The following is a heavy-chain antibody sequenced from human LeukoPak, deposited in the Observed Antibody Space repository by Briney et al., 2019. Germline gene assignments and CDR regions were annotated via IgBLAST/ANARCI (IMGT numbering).Heavy chain of an antibody. D-gene: IGHD6-13*01. Sequence: TGGTLRLSCAASGFTFSSYAMSWVRQAPGKGLEWVSAISGSGGSTYYADSVKGRFTISRDNSKNTLYLQMNSLRAEDTAVYYCAKALPYSNKRATDPIWGQGTMVTVSS. CDR2: ISGSGGST. J-gene: IGHJ3*02. CDR3: AKALPYSNKRATDPI. V-gene: IGHV3-23*01. CDR1: GFTFSSYA.